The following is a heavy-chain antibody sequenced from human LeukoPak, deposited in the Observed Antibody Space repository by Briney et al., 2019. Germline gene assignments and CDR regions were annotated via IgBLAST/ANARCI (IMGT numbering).Heavy chain of an antibody. Sequence: SETLSLTCTVSGGSISSSSYYWGWIRQPPGKGLEWIGSIYSSGSAYYNPSLKSRVTISVDTSKNQFSLKLNSVTAADTAVYYCGTPGSSIMLRGGVGGNVFDYWGQGTLVTVSS. CDR2: IYSSGSA. J-gene: IGHJ4*02. CDR1: GGSISSSSYY. D-gene: IGHD3-10*01. V-gene: IGHV4-39*07. CDR3: GTPGSSIMLRGGVGGNVFDY.